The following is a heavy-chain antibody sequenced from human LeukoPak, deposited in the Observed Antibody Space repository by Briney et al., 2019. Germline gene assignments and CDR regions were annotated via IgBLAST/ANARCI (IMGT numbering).Heavy chain of an antibody. D-gene: IGHD5-24*01. J-gene: IGHJ3*02. CDR3: ARDRGWLQLISYAFDI. CDR2: IYYSGST. Sequence: SETLSLTCTVSGGSISSYYWSWIRQPPGKGLEWIGYIYYSGSTNYNPSLKSRVTISVDTSKNQFSLNLSSVTAADTAVYYCARDRGWLQLISYAFDIWGQGTMVTVSS. V-gene: IGHV4-59*12. CDR1: GGSISSYY.